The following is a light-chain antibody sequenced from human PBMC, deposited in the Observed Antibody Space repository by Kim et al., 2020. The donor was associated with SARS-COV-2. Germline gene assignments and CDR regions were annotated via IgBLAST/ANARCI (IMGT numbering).Light chain of an antibody. Sequence: QSALTQPASVSGSPGQSITISCTGTSSDVGSYNLVSWYQQHPGKAPKLMIFEVSKRPSGVSDRFSGSKSGNTASLTISGLQAEDEADYHCCSYAGSSTFHVVFGGGTQLTVL. V-gene: IGLV2-23*02. CDR3: CSYAGSSTFHVV. J-gene: IGLJ2*01. CDR2: EVS. CDR1: SSDVGSYNL.